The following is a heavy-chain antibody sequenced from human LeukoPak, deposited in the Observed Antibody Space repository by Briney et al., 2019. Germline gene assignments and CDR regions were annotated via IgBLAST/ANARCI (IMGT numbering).Heavy chain of an antibody. CDR2: ISSSSTYI. D-gene: IGHD4-23*01. J-gene: IGHJ4*02. CDR1: GFTFSSYS. V-gene: IGHV3-21*01. CDR3: ARGDGNSMNY. Sequence: GGSLRLSCAASGFTFSSYSMNWVRQAPGEGLEWVSFISSSSTYIYYADSVNGRFTISRDNAKNSMYLQMNSLRAEDTAVYYCARGDGNSMNYWGQGTLLTVSS.